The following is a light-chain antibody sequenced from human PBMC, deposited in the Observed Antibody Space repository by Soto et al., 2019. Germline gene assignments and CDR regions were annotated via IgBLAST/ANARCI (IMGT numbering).Light chain of an antibody. CDR1: QSVSSY. V-gene: IGKV3-11*01. J-gene: IGKJ4*01. CDR3: QQRSNWSST. Sequence: EIVLTQSPATLSLSPGERAALSCRASQSVSSYLAWYQQKPGQAPRLLIYDASKRATGIPARFSGSGSGTDCTLTISSLEPEDFAVYFCQQRSNWSSTFGGGTKVEI. CDR2: DAS.